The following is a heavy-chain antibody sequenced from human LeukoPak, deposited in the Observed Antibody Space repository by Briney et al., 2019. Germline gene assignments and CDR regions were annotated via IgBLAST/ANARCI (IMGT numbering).Heavy chain of an antibody. CDR2: ISGSGGST. J-gene: IGHJ4*02. V-gene: IGHV3-23*01. D-gene: IGHD4-17*01. Sequence: GGSLRLSCAASGFTFSSNYMSWVRQAPGKGLEWVSAISGSGGSTYYADSVKGRFTISRDNSKNTLYLQMNSLRAEDTAVYYCAKVDYGDYGVYWGQGTLVTVSS. CDR3: AKVDYGDYGVY. CDR1: GFTFSSNY.